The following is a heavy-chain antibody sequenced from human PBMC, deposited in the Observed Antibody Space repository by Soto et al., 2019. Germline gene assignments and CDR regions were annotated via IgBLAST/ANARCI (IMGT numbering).Heavy chain of an antibody. V-gene: IGHV4-31*03. CDR3: ARGYSSMRAGFDP. CDR2: IYYSGST. J-gene: IGHJ5*02. CDR1: GGSISSGGYY. D-gene: IGHD6-13*01. Sequence: QVQLQESGPGLVKPSQTLSLTCTVSGGSISSGGYYWSWIRQHPGKGLEWIGYIYYSGSTYYNPSLKSRVTISVDPSKYQFSLKLSSVTAADTAVYYCARGYSSMRAGFDPWGQGTLVTVSS.